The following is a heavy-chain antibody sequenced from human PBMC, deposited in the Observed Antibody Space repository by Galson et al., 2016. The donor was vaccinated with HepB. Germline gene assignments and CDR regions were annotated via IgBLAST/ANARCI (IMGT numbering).Heavy chain of an antibody. Sequence: SLRLSCAASGFSFSNYDMYWVRQAPGKGLEWVSSIYTAGDTYYEDSVEGRFTVSRENAKDSLYLHMNTLRAGDTAVYYCVRDLDYWGQGTLVTVSS. CDR2: IYTAGDT. V-gene: IGHV3-13*01. CDR3: VRDLDY. J-gene: IGHJ4*02. CDR1: GFSFSNYD.